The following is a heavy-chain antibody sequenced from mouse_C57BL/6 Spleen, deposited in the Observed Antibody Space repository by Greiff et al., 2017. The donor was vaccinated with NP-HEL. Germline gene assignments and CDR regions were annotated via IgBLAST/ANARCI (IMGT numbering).Heavy chain of an antibody. V-gene: IGHV1-80*01. CDR3: ASTTVVADGYFDV. Sequence: QVQLQQSGAELVKPGASVKISCKASGYAFSSYWMNWVKQRPGKGLEWIGQIYPGDGDTNYNGKFKGKATLTADKSSSTAYMQLSSLTSEDSAVYFCASTTVVADGYFDVWGTGTTVTVSS. CDR2: IYPGDGDT. J-gene: IGHJ1*03. CDR1: GYAFSSYW. D-gene: IGHD1-1*01.